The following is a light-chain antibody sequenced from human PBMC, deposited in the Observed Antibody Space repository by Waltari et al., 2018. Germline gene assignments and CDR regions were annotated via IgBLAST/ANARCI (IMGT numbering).Light chain of an antibody. J-gene: IGLJ3*02. CDR2: YDS. CDR1: NIGSKR. V-gene: IGLV3-21*04. Sequence: SYVLTQPPSVSVAPGKTARITCGGNNIGSKRVHWYQQKPGQAPVLVIYYDSDRPSGIPERFSGSNSGNTATLTISRVEAGDEADYYCQVWDSGSDHPVFGGGTKLTVL. CDR3: QVWDSGSDHPV.